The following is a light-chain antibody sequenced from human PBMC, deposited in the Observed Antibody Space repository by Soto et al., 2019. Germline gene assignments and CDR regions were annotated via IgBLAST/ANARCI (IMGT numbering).Light chain of an antibody. Sequence: DIVMTQSPDSLAVSLFDISTINFNSIQSFFHSSSNKNYLAWYQQKPGQPPKLXIYWASTRESGVPDRFSGSGSGTDFTLTISSLQAEDVAVYYCQQYYSTPRPFGQVTKVDIK. J-gene: IGKJ1*01. CDR2: WAS. CDR1: QSFFHSSSNKNY. V-gene: IGKV4-1*01. CDR3: QQYYSTPRP.